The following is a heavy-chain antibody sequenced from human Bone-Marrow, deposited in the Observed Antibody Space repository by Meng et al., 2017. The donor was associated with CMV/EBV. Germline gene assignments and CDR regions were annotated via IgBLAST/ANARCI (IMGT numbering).Heavy chain of an antibody. CDR1: GFTFSDSY. D-gene: IGHD6-19*01. Sequence: QVEGVQSGAEMKKPGASVKFSCTTSGFTFSDSYIHWVRQAPGQGLEWMGWVNSKNEATNYARKFQGRVSMTRDTSISTAHMELSRLMSDDTAVYYCVRSSGWSLFDYWGQGTLVTVSS. CDR2: VNSKNEAT. CDR3: VRSSGWSLFDY. V-gene: IGHV1-2*02. J-gene: IGHJ4*02.